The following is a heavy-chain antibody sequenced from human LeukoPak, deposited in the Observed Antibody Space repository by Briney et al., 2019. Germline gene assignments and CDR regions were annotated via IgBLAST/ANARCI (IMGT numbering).Heavy chain of an antibody. CDR1: GFTFSSFW. CDR2: IKSDGSET. V-gene: IGHV3-74*03. D-gene: IGHD3-16*01. Sequence: GGSLRLFCAASGFTFSSFWIYWVRHAPGKGLVWVSRIKSDGSETMYADSVKGRFTISRDNAKKTLYLQMNSLRAEDTAVYYCARVRMGDDFNPFDYWGQGTLVTVSS. J-gene: IGHJ4*02. CDR3: ARVRMGDDFNPFDY.